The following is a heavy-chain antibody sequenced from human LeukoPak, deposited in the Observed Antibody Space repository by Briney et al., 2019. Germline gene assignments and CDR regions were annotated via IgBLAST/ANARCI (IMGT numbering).Heavy chain of an antibody. CDR2: ISFSGDNS. CDR3: AKDIQLST. D-gene: IGHD5-24*01. Sequence: GGSLRLSCAASGFTLSSHSMNWVRQAPGKGLEWVSLISFSGDNSYYADSVKGRFTISRDNSKNTLSLQTNSLRVEDTAIYYCAKDIQLSTWGLGTMVTVSS. J-gene: IGHJ3*01. CDR1: GFTLSSHS. V-gene: IGHV3-23*01.